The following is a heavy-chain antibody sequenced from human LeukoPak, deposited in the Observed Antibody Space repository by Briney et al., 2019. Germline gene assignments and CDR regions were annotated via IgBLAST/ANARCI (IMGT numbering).Heavy chain of an antibody. V-gene: IGHV3-7*01. CDR3: ARGEVGATTYYYYYYMDV. CDR1: GFTFSSYW. D-gene: IGHD1-26*01. CDR2: IKQDGSEK. J-gene: IGHJ6*03. Sequence: GGSLRLSCAASGFTFSSYWMSWVRQAPGKGLEWVANIKQDGSEKYYVDSVKGRFTISRDNAKNSLYLQMNSLRAEDTAVYYCARGEVGATTYYYYYYMDVWGKGTTVTVSS.